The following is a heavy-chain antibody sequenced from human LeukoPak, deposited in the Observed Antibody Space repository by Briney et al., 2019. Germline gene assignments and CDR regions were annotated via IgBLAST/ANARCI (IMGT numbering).Heavy chain of an antibody. CDR1: GGTFSSYA. Sequence: SVKVSCKASGGTFSSYAISWVRQAPGQGLEWMGGIIPIFGTANYAQKFQGRVTITADESTSTAYMELSSLRSEDTAVYYCASANIYGDYESPEFYYYYGMDVWGQGTTVTVSS. V-gene: IGHV1-69*13. CDR2: IIPIFGTA. J-gene: IGHJ6*02. CDR3: ASANIYGDYESPEFYYYYGMDV. D-gene: IGHD4-17*01.